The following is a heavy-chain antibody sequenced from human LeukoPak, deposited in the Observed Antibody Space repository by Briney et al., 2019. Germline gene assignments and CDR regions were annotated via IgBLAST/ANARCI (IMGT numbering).Heavy chain of an antibody. D-gene: IGHD1-26*01. CDR2: INPSGNSA. Sequence: ASVKVSCKASGYTFTSYSLHWVRQAPGQGLEWMGIINPSGNSAGYAQKLQGRVTVTRDMSTSTVYMELSNLRSEDTAVYYCARDQSGEWELLSGWWFDPWGQGTLVTVSS. CDR3: ARDQSGEWELLSGWWFDP. V-gene: IGHV1-46*01. CDR1: GYTFTSYS. J-gene: IGHJ5*02.